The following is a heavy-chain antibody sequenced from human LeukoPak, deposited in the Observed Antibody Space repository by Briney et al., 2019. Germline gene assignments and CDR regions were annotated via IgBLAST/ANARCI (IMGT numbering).Heavy chain of an antibody. CDR3: AKDIEGSDTRGYFDY. D-gene: IGHD1-26*01. J-gene: IGHJ4*02. Sequence: PGRSLRLSCAASGFTFDDYAMHWVRQAPGKGLEWVSGISWNSGSIGYADSVKGRFTISRDNAKNSLYLQMNSLRAEDTALYYCAKDIEGSDTRGYFDYWGQGTLVTVSS. CDR2: ISWNSGSI. V-gene: IGHV3-9*01. CDR1: GFTFDDYA.